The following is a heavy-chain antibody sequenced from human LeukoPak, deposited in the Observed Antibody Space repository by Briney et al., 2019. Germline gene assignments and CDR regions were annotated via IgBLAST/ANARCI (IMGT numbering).Heavy chain of an antibody. Sequence: SSETLSLTCTVSGGSINSYYWSWIRQPPGKGLEWIGYIHYSGSTNYNPSLKSRVTISVDTSKNQFSLKLSSVTAADTAVYYCARERIAVVAEGPYYYYMDVWGKGTTVTVSS. J-gene: IGHJ6*03. D-gene: IGHD6-19*01. CDR1: GGSINSYY. V-gene: IGHV4-59*01. CDR3: ARERIAVVAEGPYYYYMDV. CDR2: IHYSGST.